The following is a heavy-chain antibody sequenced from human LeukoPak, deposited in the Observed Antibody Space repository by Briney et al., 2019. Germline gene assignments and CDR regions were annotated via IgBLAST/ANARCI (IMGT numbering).Heavy chain of an antibody. J-gene: IGHJ6*02. CDR1: GYTFTSYY. D-gene: IGHD6-13*01. Sequence: GASVKVSCKASGYTFTSYYMHWVRQAPGQGLEWMGIINPSGGSTSYAQKFQGRVTMTRDTSTSTAYMELSSLRSEDTAVYYCARTRSWQHLNYYYYGMDVWGQGTTVTVSS. CDR2: INPSGGST. V-gene: IGHV1-46*01. CDR3: ARTRSWQHLNYYYYGMDV.